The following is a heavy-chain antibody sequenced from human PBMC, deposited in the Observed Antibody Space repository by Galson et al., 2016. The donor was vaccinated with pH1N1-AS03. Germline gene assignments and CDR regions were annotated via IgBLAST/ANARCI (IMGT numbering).Heavy chain of an antibody. CDR3: TTGLYDTGGVGH. CDR2: IKSQIYGGTI. CDR1: GFTFSNAW. J-gene: IGHJ4*02. V-gene: IGHV3-15*01. D-gene: IGHD3-16*01. Sequence: SLRLSCAASGFTFSNAWMNWVRQAPGKGLEWVGRIKSQIYGGTIDYAAPVKGRFTISRDDSKDTLSLQMNSLETEDTAVYYCTTGLYDTGGVGHWGQGTLVTVSS.